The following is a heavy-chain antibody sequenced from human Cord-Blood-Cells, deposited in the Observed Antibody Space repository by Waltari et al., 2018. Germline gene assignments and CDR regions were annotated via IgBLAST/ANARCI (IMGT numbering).Heavy chain of an antibody. CDR1: GGSFSGYY. V-gene: IGHV4-34*01. CDR2: IHHSGSN. D-gene: IGHD3-10*01. J-gene: IGHJ4*02. CDR3: ARGRHSRGHFDY. Sequence: QVQLQQWGAGLLKPSETLSLTCAVYGGSFSGYYWSWIRQPPGEGLEWIGEIHHSGSNNHNPSRKGRVTISVDTSKNQFSLKLSSVTAADTAVYYCARGRHSRGHFDYWGQGTLVTVSS.